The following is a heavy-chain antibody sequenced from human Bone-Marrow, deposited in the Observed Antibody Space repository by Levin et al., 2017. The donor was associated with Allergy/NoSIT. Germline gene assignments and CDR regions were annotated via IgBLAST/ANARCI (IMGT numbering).Heavy chain of an antibody. V-gene: IGHV3-23*01. D-gene: IGHD3-16*01. Sequence: GGSLRLSCAASGFTFSAYAMSWVRQAPGKGLEWVATISGSSRRTYYADSVRGRFTISRDLYLQMNSLRDEDTAVYYCAKGRGTYEGAFDFWGQGTLVSVSS. CDR3: AKGRGTYEGAFDF. J-gene: IGHJ3*01. CDR1: GFTFSAYA. CDR2: ISGSSRRT.